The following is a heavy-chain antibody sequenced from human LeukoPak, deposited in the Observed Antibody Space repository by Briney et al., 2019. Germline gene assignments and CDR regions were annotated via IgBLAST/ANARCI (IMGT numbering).Heavy chain of an antibody. CDR2: IYTSGNT. J-gene: IGHJ3*02. D-gene: IGHD3-10*01. V-gene: IGHV4-61*02. CDR3: ARLVGIVSGSGAFDI. Sequence: SQTLSLTCAVSGGSISSGGYSWSWIRQPAGKGLEWIGRIYTSGNTNYNPSLTSRVTMSVDTSKNQFSLKLSSVTAADTAVYYCARLVGIVSGSGAFDIWGQGTMVTVSS. CDR1: GGSISSGGYS.